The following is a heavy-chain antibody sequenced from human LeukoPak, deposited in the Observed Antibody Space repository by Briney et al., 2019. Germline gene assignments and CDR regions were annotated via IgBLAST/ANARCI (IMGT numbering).Heavy chain of an antibody. CDR3: ARGPPWLYDAFDI. Sequence: SETLSLTCAVSGGSVTSYYWSWVRQVPGKGLEWIGYVYHSGTTNYNPSLKSRVTISVDTSKNQFSLRLSSVTAADTAVYYCARGPPWLYDAFDIWGQGTMVTVSS. D-gene: IGHD2-15*01. CDR1: GGSVTSYY. V-gene: IGHV4-59*02. J-gene: IGHJ3*02. CDR2: VYHSGTT.